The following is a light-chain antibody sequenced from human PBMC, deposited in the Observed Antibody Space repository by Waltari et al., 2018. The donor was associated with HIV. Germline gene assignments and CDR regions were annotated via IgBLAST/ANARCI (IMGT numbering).Light chain of an antibody. Sequence: QSALTQPASVSGSPGQSITISCTGTSSDVGGYNYVSWYQQHPGKAPKLMIYDVSNRPSWVSNRFSGSKSVNTASLTISGLQAEDEADYYCSSYTSSSTLVCGGGTKLTVL. CDR1: SSDVGGYNY. CDR2: DVS. V-gene: IGLV2-14*01. CDR3: SSYTSSSTLV. J-gene: IGLJ2*01.